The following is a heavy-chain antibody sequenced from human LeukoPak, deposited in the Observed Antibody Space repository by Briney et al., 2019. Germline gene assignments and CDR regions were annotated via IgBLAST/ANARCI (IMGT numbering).Heavy chain of an antibody. V-gene: IGHV1-18*01. CDR1: GYTFSNYS. CDR3: ARHGGYSSGSSDY. J-gene: IGHJ4*02. CDR2: ISANNGST. Sequence: GTSVKLSFNSSGYTFSNYSISWGRHPPGQGQEWMGWISANNGSTNYAQTFHGRVTMTTHSSTTTAYMEVKRLRSDDTAVFYCARHGGYSSGSSDYWGQGTLVTVSS. D-gene: IGHD6-19*01.